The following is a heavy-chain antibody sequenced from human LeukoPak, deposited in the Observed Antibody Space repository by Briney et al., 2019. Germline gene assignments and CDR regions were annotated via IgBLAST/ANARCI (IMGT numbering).Heavy chain of an antibody. J-gene: IGHJ4*02. CDR1: GGSIRGYY. D-gene: IGHD3-16*01. Sequence: SETLSLTCNVSGGSIRGYYWSWIRQPAGRGLEWIGHIDSSGTTNYNPSLKSRVTMSTDPSKNQFSLKLSSVTAADTAVYYCARNYGVSTAIDYWGQGTLVTVSS. CDR3: ARNYGVSTAIDY. CDR2: IDSSGTT. V-gene: IGHV4-4*07.